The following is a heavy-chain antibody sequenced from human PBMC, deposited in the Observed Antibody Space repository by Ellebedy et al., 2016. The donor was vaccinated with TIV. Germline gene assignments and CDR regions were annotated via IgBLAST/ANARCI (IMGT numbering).Heavy chain of an antibody. CDR2: MNPNSGNT. CDR1: GYTFTNYD. J-gene: IGHJ6*02. D-gene: IGHD3-10*01. V-gene: IGHV1-8*01. Sequence: ASVKVSCXASGYTFTNYDIYWVRQATGQGLEWMGWMNPNSGNTGYAQKFQGRVTMTRNTSISTAYMELSSLTSEDTAVYFCARVNYYVSGSDYLLGMDVWGQGTTVTVSS. CDR3: ARVNYYVSGSDYLLGMDV.